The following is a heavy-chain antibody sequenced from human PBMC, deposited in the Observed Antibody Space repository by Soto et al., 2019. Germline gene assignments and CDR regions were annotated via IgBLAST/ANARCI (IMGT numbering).Heavy chain of an antibody. CDR3: ARVAPCTSAVCSGYHNNWFDS. Sequence: SENLYLTCSVSFGSIKNFYWSWIRQAPGKGLEWIGQIYYTGTTNYNPSLKSRVSLSLDRTKDQVSLSLSSVTAADSAFYYSARVAPCTSAVCSGYHNNWFDSCLQETQVT. CDR2: IYYTGTT. J-gene: IGHJ5*01. V-gene: IGHV4-59*01. CDR1: FGSIKNFY. D-gene: IGHD3-9*01.